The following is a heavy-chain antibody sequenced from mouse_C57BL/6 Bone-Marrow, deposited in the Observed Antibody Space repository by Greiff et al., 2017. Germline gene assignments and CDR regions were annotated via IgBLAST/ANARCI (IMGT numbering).Heavy chain of an antibody. CDR1: GYTFTSYW. CDR3: ARGDYYGSSYYAMDY. D-gene: IGHD1-1*01. V-gene: IGHV1-53*01. J-gene: IGHJ4*01. Sequence: QVQLQQPGTELVKPGASVKLSCKASGYTFTSYWMHWVKQRPGQGLEWIGNINPSNGGTNYNEKFKGKATLTADKSSSTAYMELRSLTSEDSAVYFCARGDYYGSSYYAMDYWGQGTSVTVSS. CDR2: INPSNGGT.